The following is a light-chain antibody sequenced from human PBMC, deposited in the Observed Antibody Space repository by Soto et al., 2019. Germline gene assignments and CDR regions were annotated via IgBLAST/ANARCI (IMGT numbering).Light chain of an antibody. CDR2: AAS. J-gene: IGKJ1*01. CDR3: QQSYSNRT. CDR1: QSISSY. Sequence: DIQMTQSPSSLSASVGDRVTITCRASQSISSYLNWYQQKPGKAPKLLIYAASSLQSGVPSRFSGSGSGTDFTLTISSLQPEDFANYYCQQSYSNRTFGQGTK. V-gene: IGKV1-39*01.